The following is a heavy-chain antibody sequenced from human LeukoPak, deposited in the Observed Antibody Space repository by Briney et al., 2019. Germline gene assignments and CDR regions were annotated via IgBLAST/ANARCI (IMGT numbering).Heavy chain of an antibody. V-gene: IGHV1-46*01. CDR1: GYTFTSYY. J-gene: IGHJ4*02. CDR3: ARAYYYGSGSYYNIGY. D-gene: IGHD3-10*01. Sequence: ASVKVSCKASGYTFTSYYMHGFEQAPEQGLEGMGKINPSGGSTSYAQKFQGRVTMTRDTSTSTVYMELSSLRSEDTAAYYCARAYYYGSGSYYNIGYWGQGTLVTVSS. CDR2: INPSGGST.